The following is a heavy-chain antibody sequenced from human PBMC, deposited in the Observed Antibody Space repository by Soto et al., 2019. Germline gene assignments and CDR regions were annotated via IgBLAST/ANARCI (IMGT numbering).Heavy chain of an antibody. CDR2: ISSTTNYI. CDR3: ARESEDLTSNFDY. J-gene: IGHJ4*02. V-gene: IGHV3-21*01. CDR1: GFTFTRYS. Sequence: VGSLRLSCAASGFTFTRYSMNWVRQAPGKGLEWVSSISSTTNYIYYADSMKGRFTVSRDNAKNSVYLEMNSLSAEDTALYYCARESEDLTSNFDYWGQGTLVTVSS.